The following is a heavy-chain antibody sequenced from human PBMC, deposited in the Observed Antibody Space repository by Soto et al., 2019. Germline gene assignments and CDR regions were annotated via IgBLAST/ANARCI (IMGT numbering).Heavy chain of an antibody. Sequence: ASVKVSCKASGYTFTSYGISWVRQAPGQGLEWMGWISAYNGNTNYAQKLQGRVTMTTDTSTSTAYMELRSLRSDDTAVYYCARGVVVARDYYYGMAVWGQGTTVTVSS. CDR2: ISAYNGNT. CDR3: ARGVVVARDYYYGMAV. V-gene: IGHV1-18*04. CDR1: GYTFTSYG. D-gene: IGHD2-21*01. J-gene: IGHJ6*02.